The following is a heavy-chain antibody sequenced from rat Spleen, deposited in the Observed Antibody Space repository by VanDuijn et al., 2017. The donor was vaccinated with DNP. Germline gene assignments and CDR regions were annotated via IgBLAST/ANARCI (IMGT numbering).Heavy chain of an antibody. D-gene: IGHD3-8*01. CDR2: ITSSGGST. J-gene: IGHJ3*01. CDR1: EFTFNNYW. Sequence: EVQLVESGGDLVQPGRSLKLSCVASEFTFNNYWMTWFRQVPGKGLEWVASITSSGGSTYYPDSVKGRFTISRDNAKRTQYLQMDSLRSEDTATYYCVTHPSWFGYWGPGTLVTVSS. V-gene: IGHV5-31*01. CDR3: VTHPSWFGY.